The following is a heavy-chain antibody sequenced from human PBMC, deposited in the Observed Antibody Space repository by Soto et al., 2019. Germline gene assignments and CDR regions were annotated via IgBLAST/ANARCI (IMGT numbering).Heavy chain of an antibody. CDR1: GFTFSSYS. V-gene: IGHV3-23*01. CDR2: FRTSGDGGTT. CDR3: AKKVNYGSGSQYFDY. Sequence: EVQLLESGGGLVQPGGSLRLSCAASGFTFSSYSMSWVRQAPGKGLEWVSGFRTSGDGGTTYYADSVKGRFTISIDNSKNTLFLQMNTLRAEETAIYYCAKKVNYGSGSQYFDYWGQGTLVTVSS. D-gene: IGHD3-10*01. J-gene: IGHJ4*02.